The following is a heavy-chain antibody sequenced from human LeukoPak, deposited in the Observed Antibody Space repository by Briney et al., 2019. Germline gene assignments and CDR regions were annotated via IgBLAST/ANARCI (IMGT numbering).Heavy chain of an antibody. Sequence: GGSLRLSCAASGFTFSSYAMHWVRQAPGKGLEWVAVISYDGSNKYYADSVKGRFTISRDNSKNTLYLQMNSLRAEDTAVYYCARGYYHDSSGYPPLDWGQGTLVTVSS. CDR2: ISYDGSNK. V-gene: IGHV3-30-3*01. D-gene: IGHD3-22*01. J-gene: IGHJ4*02. CDR1: GFTFSSYA. CDR3: ARGYYHDSSGYPPLD.